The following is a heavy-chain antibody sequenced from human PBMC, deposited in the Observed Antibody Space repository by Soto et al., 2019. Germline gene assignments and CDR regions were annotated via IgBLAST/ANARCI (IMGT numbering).Heavy chain of an antibody. CDR2: ISAYNGNT. J-gene: IGHJ4*02. Sequence: QVQLVQSGAEVKKPGASVKVSCKASGYTFSSYGISWARQAPGQGLEWMGWISAYNGNTNYAQKLQSRVTMTTNTSTSTAYMDLRSLRSDDTAIYYCARDKGDGSGSYYGYWGQGTLVTVSS. D-gene: IGHD3-10*01. CDR1: GYTFSSYG. V-gene: IGHV1-18*01. CDR3: ARDKGDGSGSYYGY.